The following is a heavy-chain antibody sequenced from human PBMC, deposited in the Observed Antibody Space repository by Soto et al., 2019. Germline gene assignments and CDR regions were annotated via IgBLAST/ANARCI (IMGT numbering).Heavy chain of an antibody. Sequence: QLQLQESGPGLVKPSETLSLTCTVSGGSISSSSYYWGWIRQPPGKGLEWIGSIYYSGSTYYNPSLKSRVTISVDTSKNQFSLKLSSVTAADTAVYYCARHVSQPTYYYGSGSPNWFDPWGQGTLVTVSS. V-gene: IGHV4-39*01. CDR1: GGSISSSSYY. D-gene: IGHD3-10*01. J-gene: IGHJ5*02. CDR2: IYYSGST. CDR3: ARHVSQPTYYYGSGSPNWFDP.